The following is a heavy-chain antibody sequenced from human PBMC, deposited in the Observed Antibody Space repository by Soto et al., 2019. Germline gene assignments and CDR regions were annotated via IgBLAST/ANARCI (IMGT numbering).Heavy chain of an antibody. V-gene: IGHV3-48*02. J-gene: IGHJ6*02. D-gene: IGHD3-22*01. CDR2: ISSSSSTI. Sequence: EVQLVESGGGLVQPGVSLRLSCAASGFTFSSYDMNWVRQAPGKGLECVSYISSSSSTIYYADSVKGRFTISRDSAKSSLYLHMNSLRDEDTAVYYCARAWGYYDTSGYYGAWYYYGMDVWGQGTTVTVSS. CDR1: GFTFSSYD. CDR3: ARAWGYYDTSGYYGAWYYYGMDV.